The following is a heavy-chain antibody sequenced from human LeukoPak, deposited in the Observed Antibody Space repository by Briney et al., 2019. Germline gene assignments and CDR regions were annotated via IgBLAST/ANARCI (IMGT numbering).Heavy chain of an antibody. CDR1: GGSFSGYY. Sequence: PSETLSLTCAVYGGSFSGYYWSWIRQHPGKGLEWIGYIYYSGSTNYNPSLKSRVTISVDTSKNQFSLKLSSVTAADTAVYYCARADYGDYQYYFDYWGQGTLVTVSS. J-gene: IGHJ4*02. CDR3: ARADYGDYQYYFDY. CDR2: IYYSGST. D-gene: IGHD4-17*01. V-gene: IGHV4-34*01.